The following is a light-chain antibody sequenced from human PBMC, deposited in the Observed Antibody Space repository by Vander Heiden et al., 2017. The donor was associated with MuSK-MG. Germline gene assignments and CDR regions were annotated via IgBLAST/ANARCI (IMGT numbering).Light chain of an antibody. V-gene: IGKV1-39*01. J-gene: IGKJ4*01. CDR2: AAS. CDR1: QRIGTY. CDR3: QQYYSTPLT. Sequence: DIQLTQPPSSLPASVGDRGTTPRRPSQRIGTYLNWYQQRPGKAPKLLIYAASSLQTGVPSGFSGSGSGTDFTLTLSSLQPEDFATYYCQQYYSTPLTFGGGTKVEV.